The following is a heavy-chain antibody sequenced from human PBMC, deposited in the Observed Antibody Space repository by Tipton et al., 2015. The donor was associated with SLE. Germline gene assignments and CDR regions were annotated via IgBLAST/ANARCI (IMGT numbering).Heavy chain of an antibody. Sequence: TLSLTCAVSGYSISSGYYWGWIRQPPGRGLEWIGSIYHSGTTYYNLSLKSRVTISVDTSKNQFSLKLSSVTAADTAVYYCARDDPDFWAFDIWGQGTMVTVSS. CDR2: IYHSGTT. V-gene: IGHV4-38-2*02. D-gene: IGHD3-3*01. J-gene: IGHJ3*02. CDR1: GYSISSGYY. CDR3: ARDDPDFWAFDI.